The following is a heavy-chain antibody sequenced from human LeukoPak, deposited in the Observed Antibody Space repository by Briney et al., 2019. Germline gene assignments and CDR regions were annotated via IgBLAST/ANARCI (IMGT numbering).Heavy chain of an antibody. CDR2: IYSSGSS. D-gene: IGHD2-2*01. J-gene: IGHJ6*02. V-gene: IGHV4-61*09. CDR3: ARFFGPAAIRLRYYGMDV. Sequence: SQTLSLTCTVSGASISSGGYSWTWIRQPAGKGLVCIGHIYSSGSSNYNPSLKSRATISVDTSKNQFSLKLSSVTAADTAVYYCARFFGPAAIRLRYYGMDVWGQGTTVTVSS. CDR1: GASISSGGYS.